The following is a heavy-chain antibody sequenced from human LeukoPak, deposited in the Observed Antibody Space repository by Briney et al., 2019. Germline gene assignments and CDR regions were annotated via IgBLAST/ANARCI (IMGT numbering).Heavy chain of an antibody. Sequence: PSETLSLTCTVSGGSINSYYWSWIRQPAGKGLEWIGRIYTSGTTNYNPSLKSRVTMSVDTSKKQFSLKLSSVTAADTAVYYCARAVDFWSGYPSRNYMDVWGKGTTVTVSS. CDR1: GGSINSYY. V-gene: IGHV4-4*07. D-gene: IGHD3-3*01. CDR3: ARAVDFWSGYPSRNYMDV. J-gene: IGHJ6*03. CDR2: IYTSGTT.